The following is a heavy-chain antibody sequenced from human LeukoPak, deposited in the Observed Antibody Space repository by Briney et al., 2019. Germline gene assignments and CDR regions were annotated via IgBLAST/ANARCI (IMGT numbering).Heavy chain of an antibody. CDR1: GFTLSHYA. CDR2: ISDDGSNK. V-gene: IGHV3-30*09. D-gene: IGHD6-19*01. CDR3: ARDLYSAGWFPDF. J-gene: IGHJ4*02. Sequence: GGSLRLSCAASGFTLSHYAMHWIRQAPGKGLEWVAVISDDGSNKYYADSVRGRFDISRDNSKDTVYVQMNSLRVEDTAVYYCARDLYSAGWFPDFWGQGTLVTVSS.